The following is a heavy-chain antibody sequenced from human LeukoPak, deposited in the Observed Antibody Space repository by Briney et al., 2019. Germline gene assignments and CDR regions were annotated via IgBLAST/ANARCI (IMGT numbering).Heavy chain of an antibody. Sequence: GGSLRLSCAASGFTFSTYWMTWVRQAPGKGLEWVANIKPDGSQIYYVDSVKGRFTISRDNAKNSLYLQMNSLRAEDTAVYYCAREEGSGMYYYYHYMDVWGKGTTVTVSS. J-gene: IGHJ6*03. V-gene: IGHV3-7*01. D-gene: IGHD3-10*01. CDR2: IKPDGSQI. CDR3: AREEGSGMYYYYHYMDV. CDR1: GFTFSTYW.